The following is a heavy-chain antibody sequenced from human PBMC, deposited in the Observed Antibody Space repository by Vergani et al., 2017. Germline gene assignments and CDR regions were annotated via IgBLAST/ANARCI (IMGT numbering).Heavy chain of an antibody. CDR2: IYYSGST. V-gene: IGHV4-39*07. J-gene: IGHJ4*02. CDR3: ACDNQQLVRLQFDY. D-gene: IGHD6-13*01. Sequence: QLQLQESGPGLVKPSETLSLTCTVSGGSISSSSYYWGWIRQPPGKGLEWIGSIYYSGSTYYNPSLKRLVTISVDTSTNQFSLKLSSVTASDTAVYYCACDNQQLVRLQFDYWGQGTLVTVSS. CDR1: GGSISSSSYY.